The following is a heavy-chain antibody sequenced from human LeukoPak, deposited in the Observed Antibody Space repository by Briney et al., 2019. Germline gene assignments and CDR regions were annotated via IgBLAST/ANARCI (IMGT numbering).Heavy chain of an antibody. CDR1: GGSISSGSYY. V-gene: IGHV4-61*02. CDR3: ARDEYYYGSGSYLYYMDV. CDR2: IYTSGST. Sequence: SETLSLTCTVSGGSISSGSYYWSWIRQPAGKGLEWIGRIYTSGSTNYNPSLKSRVTMSVDTSKNQFSLKLSSVTAADTAVYYCARDEYYYGSGSYLYYMDVWGKGTTVTISS. J-gene: IGHJ6*03. D-gene: IGHD3-10*01.